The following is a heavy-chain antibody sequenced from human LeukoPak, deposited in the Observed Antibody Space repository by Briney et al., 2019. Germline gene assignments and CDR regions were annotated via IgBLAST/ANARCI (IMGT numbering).Heavy chain of an antibody. CDR3: ARVPLDLYSSSCLLFDF. CDR1: GGSISSYY. D-gene: IGHD6-13*01. Sequence: PSQTLSLTCTVSGGSISSYYWSWIRKPPGEGVGWIGYNYYSGSTNYNPSLKSRVTISEYTSKNPFSLKLSSVTAPDTAVFYCARVPLDLYSSSCLLFDFWGQGTLVTVSS. CDR2: NYYSGST. J-gene: IGHJ4*02. V-gene: IGHV4-59*01.